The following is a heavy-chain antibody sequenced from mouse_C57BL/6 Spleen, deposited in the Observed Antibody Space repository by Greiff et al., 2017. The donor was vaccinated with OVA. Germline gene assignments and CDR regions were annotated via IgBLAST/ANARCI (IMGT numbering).Heavy chain of an antibody. D-gene: IGHD2-3*01. Sequence: EVQLVESGPGLVKPSQSLSLTCSVTGYSITSGYYWNWIRQFPGNKLEWMGYISYDGSNNYNPSLKNRISITRDTSKNQFFLKLNSVTTEDTATYYCARDRGDGYYPFAYWGQGTLVTVSA. CDR3: ARDRGDGYYPFAY. CDR2: ISYDGSN. V-gene: IGHV3-6*01. CDR1: GYSITSGYY. J-gene: IGHJ3*01.